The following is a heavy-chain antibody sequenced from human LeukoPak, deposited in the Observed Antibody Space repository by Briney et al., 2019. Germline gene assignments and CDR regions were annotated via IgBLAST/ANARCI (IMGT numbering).Heavy chain of an antibody. Sequence: SETLSLTCTVSRGSISSSNYYWGWIRQPPGKGLQWIGQIDHSGSTHSIPSLKSRVTISLDTSQSQVSLKVNSVTAADTAVYFCARGGNGWYFDLWGRGTLVTVSS. CDR1: RGSISSSNYY. CDR2: IDHSGST. CDR3: ARGGNGWYFDL. D-gene: IGHD1-14*01. V-gene: IGHV4-39*07. J-gene: IGHJ2*01.